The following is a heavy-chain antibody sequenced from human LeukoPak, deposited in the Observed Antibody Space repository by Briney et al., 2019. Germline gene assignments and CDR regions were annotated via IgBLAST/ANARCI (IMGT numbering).Heavy chain of an antibody. CDR2: IHPSGIT. Sequence: SETLSLTCTVSGGSLTIGSHYWTWIRQHPGKGLEWIGYIHPSGITDYNPSPQSRVTMSLDTSQNQFSLKLTSVTAADTAIYYCARGQDAFKTGYWGQGTLVTVSS. J-gene: IGHJ4*02. CDR1: GGSLTIGSHY. D-gene: IGHD5-24*01. V-gene: IGHV4-31*03. CDR3: ARGQDAFKTGY.